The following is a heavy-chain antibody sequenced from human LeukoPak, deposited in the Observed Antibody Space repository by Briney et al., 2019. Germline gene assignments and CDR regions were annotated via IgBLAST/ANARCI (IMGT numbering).Heavy chain of an antibody. CDR1: GGSISSSSYY. D-gene: IGHD4-23*01. CDR2: IYYSGST. CDR3: ARDGTTVDYYGMDV. J-gene: IGHJ6*02. Sequence: SETLSLTCTVSGGSISSSSYYWGWIRQPPGKGLEWIGSIYYSGSTYYNPSLKSRVTISVDTSKNQFSLKLSSVTAADTAVYYCARDGTTVDYYGMDVWGQGTTVTVSS. V-gene: IGHV4-39*07.